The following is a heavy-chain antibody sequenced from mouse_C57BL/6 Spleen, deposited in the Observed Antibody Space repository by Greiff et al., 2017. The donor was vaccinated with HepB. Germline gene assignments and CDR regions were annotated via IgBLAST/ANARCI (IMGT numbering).Heavy chain of an antibody. J-gene: IGHJ2*01. Sequence: VQLKQSGAELVKPGASVKLSCKASGYTFTSYWMHWVKQRPGRGREWIGRSDPNSGGTKYNEKFKSKATLTVDKPSSTAYMQLSSLTSEDSAVYYCAREDWGFDYWGQGTTLTVSS. CDR2: SDPNSGGT. D-gene: IGHD4-1*01. CDR1: GYTFTSYW. CDR3: AREDWGFDY. V-gene: IGHV1-72*01.